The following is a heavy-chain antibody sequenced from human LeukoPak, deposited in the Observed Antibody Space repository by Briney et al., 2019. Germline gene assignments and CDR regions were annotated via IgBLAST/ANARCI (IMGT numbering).Heavy chain of an antibody. CDR2: INPNSGAT. J-gene: IGHJ4*02. V-gene: IGHV1-2*02. CDR1: GYTFTGYY. D-gene: IGHD2-2*01. Sequence: ASVKVSCKTSGYTFTGYYIHWVRQAPGQGLEWMGWINPNSGATTYAQKFQGRVTMTRDTSISTAYMELSRLRSDDTAVYYCASDIVVVPAAGGVDYWGQGTLVTVSS. CDR3: ASDIVVVPAAGGVDY.